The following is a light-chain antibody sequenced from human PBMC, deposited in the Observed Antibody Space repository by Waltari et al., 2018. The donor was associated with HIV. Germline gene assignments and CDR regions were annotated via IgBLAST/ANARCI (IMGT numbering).Light chain of an antibody. CDR3: QQYSNWPLWT. Sequence: EIVMTQSPATLSVSPGESATLSCRASQSVSSSLAWYQLKPGQAPRFLIYGASSRATGVPARVSGSGSGTEFTLTISSLQSEDFAVYYCQQYSNWPLWTFGQGTKVEIK. J-gene: IGKJ1*01. CDR1: QSVSSS. V-gene: IGKV3-15*01. CDR2: GAS.